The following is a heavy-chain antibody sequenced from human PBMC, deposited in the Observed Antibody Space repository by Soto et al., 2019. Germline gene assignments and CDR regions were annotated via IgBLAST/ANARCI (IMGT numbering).Heavy chain of an antibody. J-gene: IGHJ3*02. CDR3: AREGLYGSIQDNTFGI. V-gene: IGHV1-8*01. D-gene: IGHD6-19*01. Sequence: QVQLVQSGAEVKRSGASVRISCKASGYTFNRHDINWVRQATGQGPEWIGWMNPNRGNTVYAKNFQGRVNMSRDLSITTAYMDLSSLTSEDTAIYYCAREGLYGSIQDNTFGIWGQGTMGSVSS. CDR1: GYTFNRHD. CDR2: MNPNRGNT.